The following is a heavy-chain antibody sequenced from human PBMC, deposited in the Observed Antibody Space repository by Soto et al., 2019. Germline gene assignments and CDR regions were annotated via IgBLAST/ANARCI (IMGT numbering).Heavy chain of an antibody. CDR1: GGSISSYY. CDR3: ARYLHAGDGIGMGNWFDS. CDR2: IYTSGST. D-gene: IGHD6-13*01. J-gene: IGHJ5*01. Sequence: PSETLSLTCTVSGGSISSYYWSWIRQPAGKGLEWIGRIYTSGSTNYNPSLKSRVTMSVDTSNNQFSLKLSSVTAADTAVYYCARYLHAGDGIGMGNWFDSWGQGTLVTVSS. V-gene: IGHV4-4*07.